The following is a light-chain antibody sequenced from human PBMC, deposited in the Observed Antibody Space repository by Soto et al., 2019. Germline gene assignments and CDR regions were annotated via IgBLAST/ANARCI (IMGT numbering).Light chain of an antibody. V-gene: IGKV4-1*01. Sequence: DIVMTQSPDSLAVSLGERATINCKSSQSLLYSFSNKNHLAWYQQKPGQPPKLLIYWASILESGVPDRFSGRVSGADFTLTISSLQAEDVAVYYCQQYYGTPWTFGQGAKVEIK. CDR1: QSLLYSFSNKNH. CDR2: WAS. J-gene: IGKJ1*01. CDR3: QQYYGTPWT.